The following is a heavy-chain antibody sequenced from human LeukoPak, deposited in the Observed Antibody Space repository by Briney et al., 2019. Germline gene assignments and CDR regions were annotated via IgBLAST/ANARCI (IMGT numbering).Heavy chain of an antibody. CDR3: ARYYSKDQGNLLIDY. CDR1: GYIFTSYW. J-gene: IGHJ4*02. Sequence: GGSLRLSCKGSGYIFTSYWIGWVRQMPGKGLEWMGIIYPGDSDTIYSPSFQGQVTISADKSISTAYLQWSSLKASDTAMYYCARYYSKDQGNLLIDYWGQGTLVTVSS. D-gene: IGHD4-11*01. CDR2: IYPGDSDT. V-gene: IGHV5-51*01.